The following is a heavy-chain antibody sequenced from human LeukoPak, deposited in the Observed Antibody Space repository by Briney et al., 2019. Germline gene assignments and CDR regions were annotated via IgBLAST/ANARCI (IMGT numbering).Heavy chain of an antibody. CDR2: ISGSGGST. Sequence: GGSLRLSCAASGFTFSSYSMNWVRQAPGKGLEWVSAISGSGGSTYYADSVKGRFTISRDNSKNTLYLQMNSLRAEDTAVYYCAKDSSGGSGWSHYYYYGMDVWGQETTVTVSS. CDR3: AKDSSGGSGWSHYYYYGMDV. V-gene: IGHV3-23*01. J-gene: IGHJ6*02. CDR1: GFTFSSYS. D-gene: IGHD6-19*01.